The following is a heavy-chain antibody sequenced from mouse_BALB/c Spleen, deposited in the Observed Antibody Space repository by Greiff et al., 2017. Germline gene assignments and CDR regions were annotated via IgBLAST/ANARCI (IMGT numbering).Heavy chain of an antibody. Sequence: VKLQESGAELVRPGSSVKISCKASGYAFSSYWMNWVKQRPGQGLEWIGQIYPGDGDTNYNGKFKGKATLTADKSSSTAYMQLSSLTSEDSAVYFCARWGDYDGYYAMDYWGQGTSVTVSS. V-gene: IGHV1-80*01. CDR2: IYPGDGDT. J-gene: IGHJ4*01. CDR3: ARWGDYDGYYAMDY. CDR1: GYAFSSYW. D-gene: IGHD2-4*01.